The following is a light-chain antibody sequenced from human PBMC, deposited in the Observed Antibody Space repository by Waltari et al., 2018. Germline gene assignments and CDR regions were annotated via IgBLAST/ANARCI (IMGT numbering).Light chain of an antibody. Sequence: QSVLTQPPSASGTPGQRVTISCSGTSSNPGNTVVTGYQQDPGTAHKLLIYRNDLRPSGVPDRFSASKSGTSASLAISGLQSEDEAEYYCASWDDSLNGHWVFGGGTKVTVL. J-gene: IGLJ3*02. CDR3: ASWDDSLNGHWV. CDR1: SSNPGNTV. CDR2: RND. V-gene: IGLV1-44*01.